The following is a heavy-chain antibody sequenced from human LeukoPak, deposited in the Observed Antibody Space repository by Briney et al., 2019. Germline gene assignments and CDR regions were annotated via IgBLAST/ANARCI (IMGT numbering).Heavy chain of an antibody. Sequence: GGSLRLSCAASGFTFSNYWMHLLRQAPGKGLVWVPRINSDASSTAYADSVKGRSTISRDNAKNPLSLQMHSLRAEDTAIYYCAREYQVTARFDPWGQGTLVTVSS. CDR3: AREYQVTARFDP. CDR1: GFTFSNYW. D-gene: IGHD2-2*01. J-gene: IGHJ5*02. CDR2: INSDASST. V-gene: IGHV3-74*01.